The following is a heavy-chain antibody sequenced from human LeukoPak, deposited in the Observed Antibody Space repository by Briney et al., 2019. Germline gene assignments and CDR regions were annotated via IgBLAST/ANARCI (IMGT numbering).Heavy chain of an antibody. CDR2: IYHSGST. D-gene: IGHD6-19*01. CDR3: AWYSSGWY. J-gene: IGHJ4*02. V-gene: IGHV4-38-2*01. Sequence: PSETLSLTCAVSGYSISRGYYWGWIRQPPGKGLEWIGSIYHSGSTYYNPSLKSRVTISVDTSKNQFSLKLSSVTAADTAVYYCAWYSSGWYLGQGTLVTVSS. CDR1: GYSISRGYY.